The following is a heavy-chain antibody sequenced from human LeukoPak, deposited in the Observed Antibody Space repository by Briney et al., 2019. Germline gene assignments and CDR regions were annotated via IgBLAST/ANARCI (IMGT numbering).Heavy chain of an antibody. CDR1: GGSISSRSYY. V-gene: IGHV4-39*07. D-gene: IGHD3-3*02. Sequence: SETLSLTCIVSGGSISSRSYYWGWIRQPPGKGLEWIGSIYYSGSTYYNPSLKSRVTISVDTSNNQFSLNLSSVTAADTAVYYCARGRDRGPDSSSIWGLKGTSYMDVWAKGTTVTVSS. CDR3: ARGRDRGPDSSSIWGLKGTSYMDV. CDR2: IYYSGST. J-gene: IGHJ6*03.